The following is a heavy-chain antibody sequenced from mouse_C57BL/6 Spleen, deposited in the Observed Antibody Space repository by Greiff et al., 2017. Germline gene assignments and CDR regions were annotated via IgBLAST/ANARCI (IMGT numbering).Heavy chain of an antibody. CDR2: LYPGDGDT. Sequence: VQLQQSGPELVKPGASVKISCKASGYAFSSSWMNWVKQRPGKGLDWIGRLYPGDGDTNYNGKFKGKATLTADKSSSTAYMQLSSLTSEDSAVYFCAITPYYDGSSYVGGYWGQGTTLTVSS. V-gene: IGHV1-82*01. J-gene: IGHJ2*01. CDR1: GYAFSSSW. CDR3: AITPYYDGSSYVGGY. D-gene: IGHD1-1*01.